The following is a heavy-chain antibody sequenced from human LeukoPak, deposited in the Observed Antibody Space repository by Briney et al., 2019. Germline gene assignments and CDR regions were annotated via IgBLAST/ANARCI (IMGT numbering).Heavy chain of an antibody. CDR2: INPNSGGT. CDR3: ARDLDSSSWPMYYFDY. V-gene: IGHV1-2*02. D-gene: IGHD6-13*01. J-gene: IGHJ4*02. Sequence: ASVKVSCKASGYTFTCYYMHWVRQAPGQGLEWMGWINPNSGGTNYAQKFQGRVTMTRDTSISTAYMELSRLRSDDTAVYYCARDLDSSSWPMYYFDYWGQGTLVTVSS. CDR1: GYTFTCYY.